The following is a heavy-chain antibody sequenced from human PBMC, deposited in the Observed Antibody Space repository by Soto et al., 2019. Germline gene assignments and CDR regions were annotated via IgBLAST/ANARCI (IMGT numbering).Heavy chain of an antibody. Sequence: PSETLSLTCTVSGGSISSGDYYWSWIRQPPGKGLEWIGYIYYSGSTYYNPSLKSRVTISVDTSKNQFSLKLSSVTAADTAVYYCARVYDSSGYLFDYWGQGTLVTVSS. V-gene: IGHV4-30-4*01. CDR3: ARVYDSSGYLFDY. D-gene: IGHD3-22*01. CDR1: GGSISSGDYY. J-gene: IGHJ4*02. CDR2: IYYSGST.